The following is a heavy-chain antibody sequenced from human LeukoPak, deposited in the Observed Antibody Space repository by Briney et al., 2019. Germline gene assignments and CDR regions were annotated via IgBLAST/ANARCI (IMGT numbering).Heavy chain of an antibody. D-gene: IGHD6-13*01. CDR1: GFTFSSYS. V-gene: IGHV3-21*01. Sequence: PGGCLRLSCAASGFTFSSYSMNWVRQAPGKGLEWVSSISSSSYIYYADSVKGRFTISRDNAKNSLYLQMNSLRAEDTAVYYCARDDLGAAGHPYYFDYWGQGTLVTVSS. J-gene: IGHJ4*02. CDR2: ISSSSYI. CDR3: ARDDLGAAGHPYYFDY.